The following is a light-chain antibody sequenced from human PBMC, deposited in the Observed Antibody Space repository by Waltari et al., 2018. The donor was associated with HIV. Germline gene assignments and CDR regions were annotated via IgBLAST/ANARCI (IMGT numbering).Light chain of an antibody. Sequence: QPVLPPPPPVSGAPAQRVTITSTGSSPYIAAGYAVPTCQQLPGTAPKLLIYGTTNRPSGVPDRFSGSKSGTSASLAITGLQAEDEADYYCQSYDSSLSGSNWVFGGGTKLTVL. V-gene: IGLV1-40*01. J-gene: IGLJ3*02. CDR3: QSYDSSLSGSNWV. CDR1: SPYIAAGYA. CDR2: GTT.